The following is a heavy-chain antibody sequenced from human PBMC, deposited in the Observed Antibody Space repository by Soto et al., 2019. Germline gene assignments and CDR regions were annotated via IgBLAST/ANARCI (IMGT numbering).Heavy chain of an antibody. J-gene: IGHJ4*02. Sequence: QLQELGPRLVKPSETLSLTCTVSGGSISSGDYYWGWVRQPPGKGLEWIGSIYYTGTTYYKPSLKSRLIMSVARSENQFSLWLNSVAVTDTAVYCCTGERYSSAFIWGQGTLVTVSS. CDR1: GGSISSGDYY. V-gene: IGHV4-39*01. D-gene: IGHD3-10*01. CDR3: TGERYSSAFI. CDR2: IYYTGTT.